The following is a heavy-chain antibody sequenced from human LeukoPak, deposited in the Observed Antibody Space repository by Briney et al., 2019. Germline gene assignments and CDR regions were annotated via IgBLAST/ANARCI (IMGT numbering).Heavy chain of an antibody. J-gene: IGHJ4*02. Sequence: PGGSLRLSCAASGFTFSDYYMSWIRQAPGKGLEWVSYISSSGSTIYYADSVKGRFTISRDNAKNSLYLQMNSLRAEDTAVYYCGRVSLETGDYGGMGLDYWREGTLLTVSS. CDR3: GRVSLETGDYGGMGLDY. V-gene: IGHV3-11*01. CDR1: GFTFSDYY. D-gene: IGHD4-17*01. CDR2: ISSSGSTI.